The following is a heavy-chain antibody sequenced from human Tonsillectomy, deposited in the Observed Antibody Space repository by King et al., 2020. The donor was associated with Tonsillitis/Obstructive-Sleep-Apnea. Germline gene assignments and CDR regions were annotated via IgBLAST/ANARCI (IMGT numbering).Heavy chain of an antibody. Sequence: QLVQSGAEVKKPGSSVKVSCKASGGTFSSYAISWVRQAPGQGLEWMGGIIPIFGTANYAQKFQGRVTITADESTSTAYMELSSLRSEDTAVYYCAIRFLEWQGSASAPTLFPLVSCENSPSDTSSVAVGCLAQDF. CDR1: GGTFSSYA. J-gene: IGHJ1*01. CDR2: IIPIFGTA. CDR3: AIRFLEWQGSASAPTLFPLVSCENSPSDTSSVAVGCLAQDF. V-gene: IGHV1-69*01. D-gene: IGHD3-3*01.